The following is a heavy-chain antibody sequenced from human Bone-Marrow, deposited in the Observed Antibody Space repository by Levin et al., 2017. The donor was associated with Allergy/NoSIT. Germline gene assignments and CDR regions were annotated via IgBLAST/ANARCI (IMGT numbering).Heavy chain of an antibody. Sequence: SETLSLTCAVSGGSISSSNWWSWVRQPPGKGLEWIGEIYHSGSTNYNPSLKSRVTISVDKSKNQFSLKLSSVTAADTAVYYCARGEMDTAMVTGHLFDYWGQGTLVTVSS. CDR3: ARGEMDTAMVTGHLFDY. CDR1: GGSISSSNW. V-gene: IGHV4-4*02. CDR2: IYHSGST. D-gene: IGHD5-18*01. J-gene: IGHJ4*02.